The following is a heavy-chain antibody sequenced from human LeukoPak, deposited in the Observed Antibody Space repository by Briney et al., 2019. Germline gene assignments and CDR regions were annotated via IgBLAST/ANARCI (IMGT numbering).Heavy chain of an antibody. CDR1: GFTFSGSA. Sequence: GGSLRLSCAASGFTFSGSAMHWVRQASGKGLEWVGRIRSKANSYATAYAASVKGRFTISRDDSKNTAYLQMNSLKTEDTAVYYCTRHEELELRGRYYYYYKDVWGKGTTVTVSS. V-gene: IGHV3-73*01. CDR3: TRHEELELRGRYYYYYKDV. D-gene: IGHD1-7*01. CDR2: IRSKANSYAT. J-gene: IGHJ6*03.